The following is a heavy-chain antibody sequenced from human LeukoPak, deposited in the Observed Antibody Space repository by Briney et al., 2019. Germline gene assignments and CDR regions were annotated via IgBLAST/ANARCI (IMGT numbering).Heavy chain of an antibody. V-gene: IGHV4-59*08. D-gene: IGHD3-22*01. CDR1: GGSISSYY. Sequence: SETLSLTCTVSGGSISSYYWSWIRQPPGKGLEGSGYVFHSGSTNYNPSLQSRVTISVDTSKNQFSLKLPSVTAADTAVYYCARDSSGYYRIDYWGQGTLVTVSS. J-gene: IGHJ4*02. CDR2: VFHSGST. CDR3: ARDSSGYYRIDY.